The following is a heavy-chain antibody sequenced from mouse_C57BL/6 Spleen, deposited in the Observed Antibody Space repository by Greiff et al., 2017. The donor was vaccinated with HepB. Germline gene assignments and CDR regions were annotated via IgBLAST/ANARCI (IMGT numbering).Heavy chain of an antibody. CDR2: IWTGGGT. CDR1: GFSLTSYA. V-gene: IGHV2-9-1*01. CDR3: ARNPSSHYDYDGYAMDY. D-gene: IGHD2-4*01. J-gene: IGHJ4*01. Sequence: QVQLKESGPGLVAPSQSLSITCTVSGFSLTSYAISSVRQPPGKGLEWLGVIWTGGGTNYNSALKSRLSISKDNSKSQVFLKMNSLQTDDTARYYCARNPSSHYDYDGYAMDYWGQGTSVTVSS.